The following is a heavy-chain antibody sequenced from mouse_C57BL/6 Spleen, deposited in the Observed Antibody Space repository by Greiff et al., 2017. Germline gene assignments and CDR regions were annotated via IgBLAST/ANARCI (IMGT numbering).Heavy chain of an antibody. Sequence: QVQLKQPGAELVKPGASVKLSCKASGYTFTSYWMHWVKQRPGQGLEWIGMIHPNSGSTNYNEKFKSKATLTVDKSSSTAYMQLSSLTSEDSAVYYCARPNDGYYAMDYWGQGTSVTVSS. CDR3: ARPNDGYYAMDY. D-gene: IGHD2-3*01. CDR1: GYTFTSYW. CDR2: IHPNSGST. V-gene: IGHV1-64*01. J-gene: IGHJ4*01.